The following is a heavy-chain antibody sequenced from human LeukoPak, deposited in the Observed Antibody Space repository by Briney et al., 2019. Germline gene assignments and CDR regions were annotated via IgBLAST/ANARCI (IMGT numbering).Heavy chain of an antibody. Sequence: PSQTLSLTCTVSGGSISSGGYYWSWIRQPPGKGLEWIGYIYHSGSTYYNPSLKSRVTISVDRSKNQFSLKLSSVTAADTAVFYCARDSRANEIRFLEWLLAPGDFWGQGTLVTVSS. J-gene: IGHJ4*02. CDR3: ARDSRANEIRFLEWLLAPGDF. D-gene: IGHD3-3*01. V-gene: IGHV4-30-2*01. CDR1: GGSISSGGYY. CDR2: IYHSGST.